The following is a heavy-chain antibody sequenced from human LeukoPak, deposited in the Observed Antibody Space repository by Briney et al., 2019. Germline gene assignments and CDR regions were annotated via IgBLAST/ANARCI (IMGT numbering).Heavy chain of an antibody. Sequence: SETLSHTCTVSGGSISSYYWSWIRQPPGKGLEWIAYISDIGSINYNPSLKSRVTISLDTSKNQFSLKLSSVTAADTAVYYCAGHHPRNTVDFWGQGTLVTVSS. CDR1: GGSISSYY. CDR2: ISDIGSI. V-gene: IGHV4-59*08. D-gene: IGHD2/OR15-2a*01. CDR3: AGHHPRNTVDF. J-gene: IGHJ4*02.